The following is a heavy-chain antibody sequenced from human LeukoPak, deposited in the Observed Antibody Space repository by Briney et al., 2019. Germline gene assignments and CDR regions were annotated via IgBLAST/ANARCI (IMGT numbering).Heavy chain of an antibody. J-gene: IGHJ4*02. V-gene: IGHV3-20*04. Sequence: PGGSLRLSCVASGFTFDDYGMSWARQAPGKGLEWVSGINWNGGSTAYADSVKGRFTISRDNANNSLYLQMNSLRAEDTALYYCARAYDTSGYYYVGFHYWGQGTLVTVSS. CDR1: GFTFDDYG. CDR3: ARAYDTSGYYYVGFHY. CDR2: INWNGGST. D-gene: IGHD3-22*01.